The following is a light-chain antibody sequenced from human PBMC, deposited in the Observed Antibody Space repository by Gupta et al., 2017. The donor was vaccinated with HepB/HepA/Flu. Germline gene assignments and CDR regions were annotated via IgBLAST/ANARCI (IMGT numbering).Light chain of an antibody. CDR2: AAS. CDR1: QSIRSY. V-gene: IGKV1-39*01. CDR3: QQSYTSPT. Sequence: DIQMTQSTSSLSASVGDRVTLTCRASQSIRSYLNWYQQKPGKAPKLLIYAASSLESGVPSRFSGSGSGTDFTLTITSLQPEDFASYYCQQSYTSPTFGGGTKVEIK. J-gene: IGKJ4*01.